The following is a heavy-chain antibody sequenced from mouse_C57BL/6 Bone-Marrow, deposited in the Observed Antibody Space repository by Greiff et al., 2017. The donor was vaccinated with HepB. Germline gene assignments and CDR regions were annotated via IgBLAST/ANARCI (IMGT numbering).Heavy chain of an antibody. Sequence: QVQLQQPGAELVKPGASVKLSCKASGYTFTSYWMHWVKQRPGQGLEWIGMIHPNSGSTNYNEKFKSKATLTVDKSSSPAYMQLSSLTSEDSAVYYCARVYDGYYKDFDYWGQGTTLTVSS. D-gene: IGHD2-3*01. V-gene: IGHV1-64*01. J-gene: IGHJ2*01. CDR3: ARVYDGYYKDFDY. CDR1: GYTFTSYW. CDR2: IHPNSGST.